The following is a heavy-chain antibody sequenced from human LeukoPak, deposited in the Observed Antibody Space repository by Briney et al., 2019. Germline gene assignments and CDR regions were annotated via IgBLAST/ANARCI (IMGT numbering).Heavy chain of an antibody. CDR1: GGSFSGYY. CDR2: INHSGST. CDR3: ARHLSGDAPISGRWGGSLDAFDI. Sequence: SETLSLTCAVYGGSFSGYYWSWIRQPPGKGLEWIGEINHSGSTNYNPSLKSRVTISVDTSKNQFSLKLSSVTAADTAVYYCARHLSGDAPISGRWGGSLDAFDIWGQGTMVTVSS. J-gene: IGHJ3*02. V-gene: IGHV4-34*01. D-gene: IGHD3-10*01.